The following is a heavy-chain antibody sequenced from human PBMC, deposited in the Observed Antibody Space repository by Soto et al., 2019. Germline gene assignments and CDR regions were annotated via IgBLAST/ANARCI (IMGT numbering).Heavy chain of an antibody. D-gene: IGHD4-17*01. J-gene: IGHJ6*04. CDR3: ATVKLMTTVNTCYYYYGMEA. CDR1: GYIFTSYL. CDR2: IDPSDSYT. V-gene: IGHV5-10-1*01. Sequence: RGDSLKVSCKFSGYIFTSYLIIYVRQMPGKFLERMGMIDPSDSYTNYSPSFQVHVTISADKSISTAYLQWSSLKASDTDMYYCATVKLMTTVNTCYYYYGMEARGKAHTVNVSS.